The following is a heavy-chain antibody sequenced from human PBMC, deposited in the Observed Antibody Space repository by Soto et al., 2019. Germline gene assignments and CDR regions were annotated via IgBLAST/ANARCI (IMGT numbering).Heavy chain of an antibody. V-gene: IGHV1-3*01. CDR2: INAGNGNT. J-gene: IGHJ4*02. D-gene: IGHD3-3*01. Sequence: ASVKVSCKASGYTFTSYAMHWVRQAPGQRLEWMGWINAGNGNTKYSQKFQGRVTITRDTSASTAYMELSSLRSEDAAVYYCARDSITIFGVVILPPYYFDYWGQGTLVTVLL. CDR1: GYTFTSYA. CDR3: ARDSITIFGVVILPPYYFDY.